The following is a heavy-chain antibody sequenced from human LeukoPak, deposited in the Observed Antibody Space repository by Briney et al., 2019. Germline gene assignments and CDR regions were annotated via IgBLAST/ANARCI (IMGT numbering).Heavy chain of an antibody. CDR3: ARETVSGTSDAFDI. CDR1: GGSISSYY. V-gene: IGHV4-59*01. D-gene: IGHD1-1*01. CDR2: ICYSGST. Sequence: SETLSLTCTVSGGSISSYYWSWIRQPPGKGLEWIGYICYSGSTNYNPSPKSRVTISVDTSKNQFSLKLSSVTAADTAVYYCARETVSGTSDAFDIWGQGTMVTVSS. J-gene: IGHJ3*02.